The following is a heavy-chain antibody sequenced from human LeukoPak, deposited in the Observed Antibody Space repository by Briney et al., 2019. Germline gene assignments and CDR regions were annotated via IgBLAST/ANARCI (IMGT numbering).Heavy chain of an antibody. CDR2: ISGSGCST. J-gene: IGHJ6*02. CDR3: AKEGYGMDV. CDR1: GFTFSSYA. V-gene: IGHV3-23*01. Sequence: AGGSLRLSCAASGFTFSSYAMSWVRQAPGKGLEWVSAISGSGCSTYYADSVKGRFTISRDNSKDTLYLQMNSLRAEGTAVYYCAKEGYGMDVWGQGTTVTVSS.